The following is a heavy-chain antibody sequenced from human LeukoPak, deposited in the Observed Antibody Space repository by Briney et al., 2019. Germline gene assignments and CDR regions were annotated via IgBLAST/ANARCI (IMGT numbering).Heavy chain of an antibody. V-gene: IGHV3-74*01. CDR3: VTGQLDSLYYFDY. CDR2: IYIDGIST. Sequence: GGSLRLSCAASGFTFSKYWMHWVRQGPGKGLVWVSRIYIDGISTTYADSVKGRFTISKDNAKNTLYLQMNSLRAEDTAVYYCVTGQLDSLYYFDYWGQGTLVTVSS. J-gene: IGHJ4*02. CDR1: GFTFSKYW. D-gene: IGHD1-1*01.